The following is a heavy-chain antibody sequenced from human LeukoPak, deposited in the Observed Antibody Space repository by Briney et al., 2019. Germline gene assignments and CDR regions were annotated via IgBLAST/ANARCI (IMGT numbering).Heavy chain of an antibody. V-gene: IGHV4-34*01. Sequence: SETLSLTCAVYGGSFSGYYWSWIRQPPGKGLEWIGEINHSGSTNYNPSLKSRVTISVDTSKNQFSLKLSSVTAADTALYYCARGRGYYDPFEDVWGKGTTVTVSS. J-gene: IGHJ6*04. CDR1: GGSFSGYY. CDR2: INHSGST. CDR3: ARGRGYYDPFEDV. D-gene: IGHD3-22*01.